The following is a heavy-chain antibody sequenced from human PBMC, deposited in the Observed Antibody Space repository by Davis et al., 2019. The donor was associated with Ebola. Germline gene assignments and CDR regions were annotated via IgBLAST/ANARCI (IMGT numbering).Heavy chain of an antibody. Sequence: ASVKVSCKASGYTFTGYYMHWVRQAPGQGLEWMGWINPNSGGTNYAQKFQGRVTMTRDTSIRTAYMELSRLRSDDTAVYYCARDLEGRDSDSWSYYYYYMDVWGKGTTVTVSS. CDR1: GYTFTGYY. V-gene: IGHV1-2*02. J-gene: IGHJ6*03. CDR2: INPNSGGT. D-gene: IGHD6-13*01. CDR3: ARDLEGRDSDSWSYYYYYMDV.